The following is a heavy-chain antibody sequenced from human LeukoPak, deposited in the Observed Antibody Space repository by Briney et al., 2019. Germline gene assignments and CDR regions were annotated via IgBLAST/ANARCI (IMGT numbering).Heavy chain of an antibody. CDR1: GFTFSSYW. V-gene: IGHV3-74*01. J-gene: IGHJ4*02. Sequence: GGSLRLSCAVSGFTFSSYWMHWVRQAPGKGLVWVSRIDRDGSRINYADSVKGRFTISRDNGKSTLFLQMNSLRAEDAAVYYCVRGNDYGGPHYWGQGTLVTVSS. D-gene: IGHD4-23*01. CDR3: VRGNDYGGPHY. CDR2: IDRDGSRI.